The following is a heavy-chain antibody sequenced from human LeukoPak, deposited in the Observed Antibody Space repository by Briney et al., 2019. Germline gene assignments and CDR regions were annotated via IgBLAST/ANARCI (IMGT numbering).Heavy chain of an antibody. CDR3: ARSAWRAYNWFDP. D-gene: IGHD1-26*01. Sequence: SETLSLTCTVSGGSISSYYWSWIRQPPGKGLEWIGYIYYSGSTNYNPSLKSRVTISVDTSKNQFSLKLSSVTAADTAVYYCARSAWRAYNWFDPWGQGTLVTVFS. J-gene: IGHJ5*02. V-gene: IGHV4-59*01. CDR1: GGSISSYY. CDR2: IYYSGST.